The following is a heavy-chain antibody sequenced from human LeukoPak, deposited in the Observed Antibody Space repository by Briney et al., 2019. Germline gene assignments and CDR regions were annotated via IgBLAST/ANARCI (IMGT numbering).Heavy chain of an antibody. J-gene: IGHJ3*02. CDR3: ARHIPVAGTYAFDI. D-gene: IGHD6-19*01. CDR1: GFNFGDFY. V-gene: IGHV3-11*03. CDR2: ISGSSTYT. Sequence: GGSLRLSCAASGFNFGDFYMSWIRQAPGKGLEWVSYISGSSTYTDYAHSVKGRFTVSRDNAKNSLSLQMNSLRAEDTAVYYCARHIPVAGTYAFDIWGQGTMVTVSS.